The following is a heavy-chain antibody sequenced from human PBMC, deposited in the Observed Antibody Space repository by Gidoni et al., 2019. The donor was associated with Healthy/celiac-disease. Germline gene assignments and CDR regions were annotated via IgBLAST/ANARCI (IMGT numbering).Heavy chain of an antibody. V-gene: IGHV1-18*01. D-gene: IGHD7-27*01. CDR2: ISAYNGNT. CDR3: ARGEGRVTPWVYYGMDV. J-gene: IGHJ6*02. Sequence: GWISAYNGNTNYAQKLQGRVTMTTDTSTSTAYMELRSLRSDDTAVYYCARGEGRVTPWVYYGMDVWGQGTTVTVSS.